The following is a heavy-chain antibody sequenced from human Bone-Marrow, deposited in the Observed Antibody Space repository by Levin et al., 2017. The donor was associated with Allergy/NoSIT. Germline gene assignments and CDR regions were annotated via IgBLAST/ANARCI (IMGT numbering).Heavy chain of an antibody. J-gene: IGHJ3*02. V-gene: IGHV3-7*01. CDR3: ARVRGWDLGAFDI. CDR2: IQQHESER. Sequence: PGGSLRLSCASSLFTFIDYFINFFLHSPVKCLYCVANIQQHESERHYLDSVKGRFTISRDNAKNSLFLQMNSLRPEDTAIYFCARVRGWDLGAFDIWGQGTLVTVSS. CDR1: LFTFIDYF. D-gene: IGHD6-19*01.